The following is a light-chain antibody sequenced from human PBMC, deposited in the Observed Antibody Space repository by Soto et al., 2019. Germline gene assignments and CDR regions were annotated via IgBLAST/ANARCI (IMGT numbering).Light chain of an antibody. V-gene: IGKV1-9*01. J-gene: IGKJ5*01. CDR1: QGISSD. CDR2: AAS. CDR3: QQLNSYRVT. Sequence: IQLTQCQASLSASVGDRVTITCRASQGISSDLAGYQQKPGKAPKLLIYAASTLQTGVPSRFGGSGSGTDFTLTISSLQPEELATSYCQQLNSYRVTCGEVTRLESK.